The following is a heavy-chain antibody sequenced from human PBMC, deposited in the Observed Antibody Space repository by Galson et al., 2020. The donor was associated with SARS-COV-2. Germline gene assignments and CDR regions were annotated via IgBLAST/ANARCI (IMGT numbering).Heavy chain of an antibody. D-gene: IGHD3-10*01. CDR2: IKQDGSEK. CDR3: ARDLGLLWFGEFPDY. CDR1: GFTFSSYW. V-gene: IGHV3-7*01. J-gene: IGHJ4*02. Sequence: GESLKISCAASGFTFSSYWMSWVRQAPGKGLEWVANIKQDGSEKYYVDSVKGRFTISRDNAKNSLYLQMNSLRAEDTAVYYCARDLGLLWFGEFPDYWGQGTLVTVSP.